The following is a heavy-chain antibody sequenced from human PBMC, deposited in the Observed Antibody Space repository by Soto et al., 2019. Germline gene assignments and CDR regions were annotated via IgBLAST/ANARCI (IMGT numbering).Heavy chain of an antibody. CDR3: ARESMLLWFGELIH. D-gene: IGHD3-10*01. Sequence: SETLSLTCTVSGGSISSGGYYWSWIRQHPGKGLEWIGYIYYSGSTYYNPSLKSRVTISVDTSKNQFSLKLSSVTAADTAVYYCARESMLLWFGELIHWGQGTLVTVSS. CDR1: GGSISSGGYY. J-gene: IGHJ4*02. CDR2: IYYSGST. V-gene: IGHV4-31*03.